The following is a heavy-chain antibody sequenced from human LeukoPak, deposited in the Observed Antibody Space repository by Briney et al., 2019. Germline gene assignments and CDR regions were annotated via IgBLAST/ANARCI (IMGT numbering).Heavy chain of an antibody. D-gene: IGHD6-19*01. CDR3: ASFLVKQWLLPFDY. V-gene: IGHV4-34*01. CDR2: VNHSGGT. J-gene: IGHJ4*02. Sequence: ASETLSLTCAVYGGSFGGYYWTWIRQPPGKGLEWIGEVNHSGGTNYNPSLKSRVTISVDTSKNQFSLKLSSVTAADTAVYYCASFLVKQWLLPFDYWGQGTLVTVSS. CDR1: GGSFGGYY.